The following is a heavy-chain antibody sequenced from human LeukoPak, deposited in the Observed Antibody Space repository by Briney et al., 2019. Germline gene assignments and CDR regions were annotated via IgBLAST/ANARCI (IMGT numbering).Heavy chain of an antibody. J-gene: IGHJ6*02. CDR1: GFTVSSSS. V-gene: IGHV3-66*01. CDR2: ISSDGNT. CDR3: ARGQEKFSSPWQGGPREKNFNYYGMAV. D-gene: IGHD6-19*01. Sequence: GGSLRLFCAASGFTVSSSSMNWVRLGPGKGLEWVSVISSDGNTYYADSVKGRFTISRDNSRNTLSLQMHGLRADDTAVYYCARGQEKFSSPWQGGPREKNFNYYGMAVWGQGTTVTVSS.